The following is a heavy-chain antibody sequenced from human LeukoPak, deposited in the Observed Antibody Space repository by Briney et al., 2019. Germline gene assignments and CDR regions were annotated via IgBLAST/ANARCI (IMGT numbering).Heavy chain of an antibody. J-gene: IGHJ4*02. D-gene: IGHD6-13*01. CDR3: AKSSTYSRARWPDY. V-gene: IGHV3-7*03. CDR2: IKQDGSEK. CDR1: GFTFSSYW. Sequence: GGSLRLSCAASGFTFSSYWMSWVRQAPGKGLEWVANIKQDGSEKYYVDSVKGRFTISRDNSKNTLYLQMNSLRAEDTAVYYCAKSSTYSRARWPDYWGQGTLVTVSS.